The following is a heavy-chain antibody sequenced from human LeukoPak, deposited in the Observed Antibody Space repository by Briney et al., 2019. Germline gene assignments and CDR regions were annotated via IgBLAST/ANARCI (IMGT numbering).Heavy chain of an antibody. CDR1: GGSSSSSSYY. CDR3: ARVGRHFDY. J-gene: IGHJ4*02. Sequence: KPSETLSLTCTVSGGSSSSSSYYWGWIRQPPGKGLEWIGSIYYSGSTYYNPSLKSRVTISVDTSKNQFSLKLSSVTAADTAVYYCARVGRHFDYWGQGTLVTVSS. CDR2: IYYSGST. V-gene: IGHV4-39*07.